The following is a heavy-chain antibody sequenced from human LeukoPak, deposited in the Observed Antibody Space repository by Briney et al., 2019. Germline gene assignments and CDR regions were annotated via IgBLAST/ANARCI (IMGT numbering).Heavy chain of an antibody. CDR2: IYPGDSDI. J-gene: IGHJ4*02. V-gene: IGHV5-51*01. D-gene: IGHD2-15*01. Sequence: GESLKISCEGSGYSFTSSWIGWVRQMPGKGLEWMRIIYPGDSDIRYSPFFQGQVTISADKSITTAYLQWSSLKASDTAIYYCARGLYCSGGSCRFDYWGQGTLVTVSS. CDR1: GYSFTSSW. CDR3: ARGLYCSGGSCRFDY.